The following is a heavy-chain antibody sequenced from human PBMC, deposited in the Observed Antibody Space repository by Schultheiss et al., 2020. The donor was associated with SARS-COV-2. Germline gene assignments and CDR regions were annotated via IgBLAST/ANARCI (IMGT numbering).Heavy chain of an antibody. D-gene: IGHD4-11*01. CDR3: ARTDYSNPRKRGSWFDR. Sequence: SETLSLTCTVSGGSISSSSYYWSWIRQPPGKGLEWIGSISYSGSTKYNPSLKSRLSMSIDTSRNRFSLKLSSVTAADTAVYYCARTDYSNPRKRGSWFDRWGQGALVTVSS. CDR2: ISYSGST. V-gene: IGHV4-61*01. CDR1: GGSISSSSYY. J-gene: IGHJ5*02.